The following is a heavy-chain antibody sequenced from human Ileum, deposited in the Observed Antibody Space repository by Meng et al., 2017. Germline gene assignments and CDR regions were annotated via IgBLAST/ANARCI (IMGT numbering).Heavy chain of an antibody. Sequence: EVLLVESGGGLVKPGRSLRLSCAASGFSFSTYTMHWVRQAPGKGLEWVSSITSSGRFIFYADSVKGRFTISRDNAKSSLYLQMNGLRDGDTAVYYCANELRYYFEYWGQGALVTVSS. D-gene: IGHD4-23*01. V-gene: IGHV3-21*02. CDR2: ITSSGRFI. CDR3: ANELRYYFEY. J-gene: IGHJ4*02. CDR1: GFSFSTYT.